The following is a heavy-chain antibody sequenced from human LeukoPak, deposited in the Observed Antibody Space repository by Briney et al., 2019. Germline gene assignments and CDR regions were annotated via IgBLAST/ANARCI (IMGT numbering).Heavy chain of an antibody. CDR2: LNPNSGDT. V-gene: IGHV1-2*02. CDR1: TYTFTDFS. J-gene: IGHJ4*02. CDR3: ARDNYNWGNDY. Sequence: GASVKVSCKASTYTFTDFSIHWVRQAPGQGLEWMGWLNPNSGDTNYAQKFQGRVTMTRDTSISTAYMELSRLTSDDTAVYYCARDNYNWGNDYWGQGTLVTVSS. D-gene: IGHD3-16*01.